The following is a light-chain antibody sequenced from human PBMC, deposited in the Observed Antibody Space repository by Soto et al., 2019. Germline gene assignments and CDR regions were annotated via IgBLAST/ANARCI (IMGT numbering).Light chain of an antibody. CDR2: DVN. V-gene: IGLV2-14*01. CDR1: SSDIGGYNY. Sequence: QSALTQPASVSGSPGQSITISCTGTSSDIGGYNYVSWFQQHPGKAPKLIIYDVNNRPSGVFNRFSGSKSGTTASLAISGLQAEDEAEYFCSSYAGTNTLVLFGGGTKLTVL. J-gene: IGLJ2*01. CDR3: SSYAGTNTLVL.